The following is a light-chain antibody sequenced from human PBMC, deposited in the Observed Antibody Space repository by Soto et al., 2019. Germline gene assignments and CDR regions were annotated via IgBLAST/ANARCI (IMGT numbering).Light chain of an antibody. V-gene: IGLV2-14*01. Sequence: QSALTQPASVSGSPGQSVTISCTGTTSDVGGYNYVSWYQQHPGKAPKLMIYEVSNRPSGVSNRFSGSKSGNTASLTIPPIQAQDPADSHCTSYTSSSSTPVFATGT. CDR3: TSYTSSSSTPV. CDR2: EVS. CDR1: TSDVGGYNY. J-gene: IGLJ1*01.